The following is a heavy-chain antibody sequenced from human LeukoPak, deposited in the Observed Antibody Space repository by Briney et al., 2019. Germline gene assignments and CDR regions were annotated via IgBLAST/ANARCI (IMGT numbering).Heavy chain of an antibody. D-gene: IGHD2-2*01. CDR2: IYYSGST. Sequence: PSETLSLTCTVSGGSISTSSYYWGWIRQPPGKGLEWIGYIYYSGSTNYNPSLKSRVTISVDTSKNQFSLKLSSVTAADTAVYYCAREVVVVPAAIVRSYYYYMDVWGKGTTVTVSS. V-gene: IGHV4-61*05. J-gene: IGHJ6*03. CDR1: GGSISTSSYY. CDR3: AREVVVVPAAIVRSYYYYMDV.